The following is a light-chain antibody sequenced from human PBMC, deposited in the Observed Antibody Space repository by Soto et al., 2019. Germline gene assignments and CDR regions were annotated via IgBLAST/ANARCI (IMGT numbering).Light chain of an antibody. Sequence: EVVLTQSPGTLSLSAGERATLSCRASQSVSSSYLAWYQQKPGQAPRLLIYGASSRATDIPDRITGSGSGTDLTLTISRLEPEDFAVYYCQHYGSTPWTFGQGTKVEIK. J-gene: IGKJ1*01. CDR3: QHYGSTPWT. CDR1: QSVSSSY. CDR2: GAS. V-gene: IGKV3-20*01.